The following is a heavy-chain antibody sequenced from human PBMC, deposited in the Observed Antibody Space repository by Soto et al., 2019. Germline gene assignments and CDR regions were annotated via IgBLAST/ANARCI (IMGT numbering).Heavy chain of an antibody. J-gene: IGHJ4*02. CDR3: ATLRGEEGYCSSTSCYNSDY. D-gene: IGHD2-2*02. Sequence: SETLSLTCAVYGGSFSGYYWSWIRQPPGKGLEWIGEINHSGSTNYNPSLKSRVTISVDTSKNQFSLKLSSVTAADTAVYYCATLRGEEGYCSSTSCYNSDYWGQGTLVTVSS. CDR1: GGSFSGYY. CDR2: INHSGST. V-gene: IGHV4-34*01.